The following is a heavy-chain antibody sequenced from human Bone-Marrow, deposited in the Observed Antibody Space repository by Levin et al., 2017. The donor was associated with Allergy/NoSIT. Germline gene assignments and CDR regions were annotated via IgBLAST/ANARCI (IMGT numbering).Heavy chain of an antibody. CDR1: GFTFSSYG. D-gene: IGHD3-3*01. CDR2: ISYDGSNK. V-gene: IGHV3-30*18. J-gene: IGHJ4*02. CDR3: AKKFRRFFWSGTKDY. Sequence: GGSLRLSCAASGFTFSSYGMHWVRQAPGKGLEWVAVISYDGSNKYYADSVKGRFTISRDNSKNTLYLQMNSLRAEDTAVYYCAKKFRRFFWSGTKDYWGQGTLVTVSS.